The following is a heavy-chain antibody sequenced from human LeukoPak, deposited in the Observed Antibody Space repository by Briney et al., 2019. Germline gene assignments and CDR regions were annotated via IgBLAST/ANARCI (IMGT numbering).Heavy chain of an antibody. CDR1: GFTFSSYS. Sequence: PGGSLRLSCAASGFTFSSYSMNWVRQAPGKGLEWVSSISSSSSYIYYADSVKGRFTISRDNAKNSLYLQMNSLRAEDTAVYYCARHDSSGRGAFDIWGQGTMVTVSS. D-gene: IGHD3-22*01. CDR3: ARHDSSGRGAFDI. J-gene: IGHJ3*02. V-gene: IGHV3-21*01. CDR2: ISSSSSYI.